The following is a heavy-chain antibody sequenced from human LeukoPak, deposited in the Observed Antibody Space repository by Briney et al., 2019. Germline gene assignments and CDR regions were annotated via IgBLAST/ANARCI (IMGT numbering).Heavy chain of an antibody. CDR3: ARRRLGYCSSTSCPFDY. CDR2: ISGSGGTT. V-gene: IGHV3-23*01. D-gene: IGHD2-2*01. J-gene: IGHJ4*02. CDR1: GFTFSSYA. Sequence: GGSLRLSCGASGFTFSSYAMRWVRQAPGKGLEWVSAISGSGGTTYYADSVKGRFTISRDNSKNTLYLQMNSLRAEDTAVYYCARRRLGYCSSTSCPFDYWGQGTLVTVSS.